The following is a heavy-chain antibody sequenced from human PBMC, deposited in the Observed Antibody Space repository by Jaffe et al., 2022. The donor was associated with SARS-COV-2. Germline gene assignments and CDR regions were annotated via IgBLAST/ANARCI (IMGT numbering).Heavy chain of an antibody. D-gene: IGHD5-18*01. V-gene: IGHV4-59*08. Sequence: QVQLQESGPGLVKPSETLSLTCTVSGGSISSYYWSWIRQPPGKGLEWIGYIYYSGSTNYNPSLKSRVTISVDTSKNQFSLKLSSVTAADTAVYYCARHRGYSYGYDYWGQGTLVTVSS. CDR3: ARHRGYSYGYDY. CDR2: IYYSGST. J-gene: IGHJ4*02. CDR1: GGSISSYY.